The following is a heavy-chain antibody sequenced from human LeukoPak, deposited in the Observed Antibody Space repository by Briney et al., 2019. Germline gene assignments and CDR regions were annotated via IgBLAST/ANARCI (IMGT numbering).Heavy chain of an antibody. D-gene: IGHD5-18*01. V-gene: IGHV3-21*01. Sequence: GGSLRLSCAASGFTFSSYSMNWVRQAPGKGLEWVSSISSSSHIYYADSVKGRFTISRDNAKNSLYLQMNSLRAEDTAVYYCARDEDTGLQPDLLFDYWGQGTLVTVSS. CDR2: ISSSSHI. CDR1: GFTFSSYS. CDR3: ARDEDTGLQPDLLFDY. J-gene: IGHJ4*02.